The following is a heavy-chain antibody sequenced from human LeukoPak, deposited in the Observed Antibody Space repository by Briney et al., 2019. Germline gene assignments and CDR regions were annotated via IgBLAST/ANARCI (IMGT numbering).Heavy chain of an antibody. D-gene: IGHD6-19*01. CDR3: ARGAVAGMDY. CDR2: TYYRSKWYN. J-gene: IGHJ4*02. V-gene: IGHV6-1*01. Sequence: SETLSLTCAISGDSVSSNNAAWNWIRQSPSRGLEWPGRTYYRSKWYNDYAVSVKSRITINPDTSKNQFSLQLESVTPEDTAMYYCARGAVAGMDYWGQGTLVTVSS. CDR1: GDSVSSNNAA.